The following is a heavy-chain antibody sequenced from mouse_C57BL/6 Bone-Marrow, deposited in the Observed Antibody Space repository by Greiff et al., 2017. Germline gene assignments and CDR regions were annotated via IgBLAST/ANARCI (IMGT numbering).Heavy chain of an antibody. CDR1: GFTFTDYY. J-gene: IGHJ1*03. V-gene: IGHV7-3*01. Sequence: DVHLVESGGGLVQPGGSLSLSCAASGFTFTDYYMSWVRQPPGKALEWLGFIRNKANGYTTEYSASVKGRFTISRVNSQSILYLQMNALRAEDSATYYCARSTTVVATDWYFDVWGTGTTVTVSS. CDR3: ARSTTVVATDWYFDV. D-gene: IGHD1-1*01. CDR2: IRNKANGYTT.